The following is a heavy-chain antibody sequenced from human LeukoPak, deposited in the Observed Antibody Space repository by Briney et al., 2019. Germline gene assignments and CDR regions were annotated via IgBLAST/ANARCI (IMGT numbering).Heavy chain of an antibody. Sequence: SETLSLTCAVSGYSISSGYYWGWIRQPPGKGLEWVGSIYYSGSTYYNPSLKSRVTISVDTSKNQFSLKLSSVTAADTAVYYCARGVVVAAKDAFDIWGQGTMVTVSS. CDR2: IYYSGST. J-gene: IGHJ3*02. V-gene: IGHV4-38-2*01. D-gene: IGHD2-15*01. CDR3: ARGVVVAAKDAFDI. CDR1: GYSISSGYY.